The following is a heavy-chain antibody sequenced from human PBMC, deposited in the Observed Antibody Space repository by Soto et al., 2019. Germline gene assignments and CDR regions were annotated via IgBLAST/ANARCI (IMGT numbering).Heavy chain of an antibody. CDR1: GGSFSGYY. D-gene: IGHD3-10*01. CDR2: INHSGST. Sequence: SETLSLTCAVYGGSFSGYYWSWIRQPPGKGLEWIGEINHSGSTNYNPSLKSRVTISVDTSKNQFSLKLSSVTAADTAVYYCARVTYYYGSGSYYYYYYGMDVWGQGTTVTVSS. CDR3: ARVTYYYGSGSYYYYYYGMDV. V-gene: IGHV4-34*01. J-gene: IGHJ6*02.